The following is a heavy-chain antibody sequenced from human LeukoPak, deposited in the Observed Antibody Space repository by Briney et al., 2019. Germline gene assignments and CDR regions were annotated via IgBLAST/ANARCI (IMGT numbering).Heavy chain of an antibody. CDR1: GFTFRSYG. CDR3: ARDLMTTVNHFDY. CDR2: IWYDGSNK. J-gene: IGHJ4*02. Sequence: GGSLRLSCAASGFTFRSYGMHWVRQAPGKGLEWVAVIWYDGSNKYYADSVKGRFTISRDNSKNTLYLQMNSLRAEDTAVYYCARDLMTTVNHFDYWGQGTLVTVSS. D-gene: IGHD4-17*01. V-gene: IGHV3-33*01.